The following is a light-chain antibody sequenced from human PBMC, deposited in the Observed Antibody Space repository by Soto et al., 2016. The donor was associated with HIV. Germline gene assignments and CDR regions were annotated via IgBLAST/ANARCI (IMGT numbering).Light chain of an antibody. Sequence: DIQMTQSPSSLSASVGDRVTITCRTSQRISTYLNWYQQKPGKAPNLLIYAASNLQSGVPSRFSGSGSGTDFTLTISNLQPEDFATYYCQQSYNTPPWTFGQGTKLE. J-gene: IGKJ1*01. V-gene: IGKV1-39*01. CDR1: QRISTY. CDR3: QQSYNTPPWT. CDR2: AAS.